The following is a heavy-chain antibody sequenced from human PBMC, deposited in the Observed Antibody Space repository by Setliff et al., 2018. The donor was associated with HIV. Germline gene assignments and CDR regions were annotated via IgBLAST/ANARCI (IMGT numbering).Heavy chain of an antibody. J-gene: IGHJ5*02. CDR2: IHYSGST. CDR3: ARGWSSGWYNWFDP. CDR1: GGSISSGPSY. D-gene: IGHD6-19*01. V-gene: IGHV4-30-4*02. Sequence: SETLSLTCTVSGGSISSGPSYWSWIRQYPGKGLEWIGYIHYSGSTYYNPSLKSRVTMSVDTSKTQFSLQLSSVTAADTALYYCARGWSSGWYNWFDPWGQGTLVTVSS.